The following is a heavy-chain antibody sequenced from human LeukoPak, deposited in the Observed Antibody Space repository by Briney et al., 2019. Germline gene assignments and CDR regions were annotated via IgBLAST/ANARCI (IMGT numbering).Heavy chain of an antibody. V-gene: IGHV1-69*04. J-gene: IGHJ5*02. CDR3: AGTETSTQRRAMVRGPMNWFDP. D-gene: IGHD3-10*01. CDR2: IIPILGIA. CDR1: GGTFSSYA. Sequence: ASVKVSCKASGGTFSSYAISWVRQAPGQGLEWRGRIIPILGIANYAQKFQGRVTITADKSTSTAYMELSSLRSEDTAVYYCAGTETSTQRRAMVRGPMNWFDPWGQGTLVTVSS.